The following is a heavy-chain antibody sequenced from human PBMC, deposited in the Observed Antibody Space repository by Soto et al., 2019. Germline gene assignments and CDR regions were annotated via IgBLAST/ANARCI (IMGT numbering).Heavy chain of an antibody. V-gene: IGHV1-46*01. CDR3: ARDLRGYDILTGYYKSTGDYYYYYYMDV. Sequence: ASVKVSCKASGYTFTSYYMHWVRQAPGQGLEWMGIINPSGGSTSYAQKFQGRVTMTTDTSTSTAYMELRSLRSDDTAVYYCARDLRGYDILTGYYKSTGDYYYYYYMDVWGKGTTVTVSS. J-gene: IGHJ6*03. CDR2: INPSGGST. CDR1: GYTFTSYY. D-gene: IGHD3-9*01.